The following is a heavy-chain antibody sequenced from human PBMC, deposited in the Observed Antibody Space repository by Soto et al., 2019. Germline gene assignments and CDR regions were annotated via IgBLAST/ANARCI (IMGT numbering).Heavy chain of an antibody. J-gene: IGHJ5*02. CDR1: GACISGFY. CDR3: VRDGTKTLRDWFDP. CDR2: IYATGTT. V-gene: IGHV4-4*07. D-gene: IGHD1-1*01. Sequence: LTLTCTVSGACISGFYWSWIRKSAGKGLEWIGRIYATGTTDYNPSLKSRVMMSVDTSKKQFSLKLRSVTAADTAVYYCVRDGTKTLRDWFDPWGQGSSVTVSS.